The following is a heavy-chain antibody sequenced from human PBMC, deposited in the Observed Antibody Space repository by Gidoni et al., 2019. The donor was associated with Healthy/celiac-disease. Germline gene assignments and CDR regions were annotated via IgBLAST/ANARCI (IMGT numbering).Heavy chain of an antibody. CDR2: ISWDGGST. J-gene: IGHJ4*02. D-gene: IGHD6-13*01. V-gene: IGHV3-43D*03. CDR3: AKVMYSSSWYSGADY. CDR1: GFPFDDYA. Sequence: EVQLVESGGVVVQPGGSLRLSCAASGFPFDDYAMHWVRQAPGKGLEWVSLISWDGGSTYYADSVKGRFTISRDNSKNSLYLQMNSLRAEDTALYYCAKVMYSSSWYSGADYWGQGTLVTVSS.